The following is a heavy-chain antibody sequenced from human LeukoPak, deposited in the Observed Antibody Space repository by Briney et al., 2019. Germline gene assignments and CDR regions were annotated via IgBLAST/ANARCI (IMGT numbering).Heavy chain of an antibody. CDR3: AKDLEWLSYFDY. V-gene: IGHV3-23*01. CDR1: GFTLGSYA. CDR2: VSANGGST. Sequence: QPGGSLRLSCAASGFTLGSYAMSWVRQAPGKGLEWVSSVSANGGSTYYVDSVKGRFTISRDNSKNTLYLQMNSLRAEDTAVYYCAKDLEWLSYFDYWGQGTLVTVSS. D-gene: IGHD3-3*01. J-gene: IGHJ4*02.